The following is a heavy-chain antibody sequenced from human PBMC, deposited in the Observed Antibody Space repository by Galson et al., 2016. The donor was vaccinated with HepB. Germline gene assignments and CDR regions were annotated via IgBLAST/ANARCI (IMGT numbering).Heavy chain of an antibody. CDR1: GFTFENYA. CDR2: ITLNSGNM. J-gene: IGHJ4*02. D-gene: IGHD3-9*01. V-gene: IGHV3-9*01. Sequence: SLRLSCAASGFTFENYAMHWVRQAPGKGLEWVSGITLNSGNMAYADSVQGRFTISRDNSQNTVDLQMRILTADDTAVYYCGKVFDFLNGWIDHWGQGTPVTVS. CDR3: GKVFDFLNGWIDH.